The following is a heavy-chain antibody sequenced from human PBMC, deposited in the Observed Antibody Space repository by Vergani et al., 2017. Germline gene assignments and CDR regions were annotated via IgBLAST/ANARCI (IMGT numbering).Heavy chain of an antibody. V-gene: IGHV1-18*01. CDR1: GYTFTSYG. Sequence: QVQLVQSGAEVKKPGASVKVSCKASGYTFTSYGISWVRQAPGQGLEWMGWISAYNGNTNYAQKLQGRVTMTTDTSTSTAYMELRSLRSDDTAVYYCARAFCPVTTTYYYDDYMDVWGKGTTVTVSS. D-gene: IGHD4-17*01. J-gene: IGHJ6*03. CDR3: ARAFCPVTTTYYYDDYMDV. CDR2: ISAYNGNT.